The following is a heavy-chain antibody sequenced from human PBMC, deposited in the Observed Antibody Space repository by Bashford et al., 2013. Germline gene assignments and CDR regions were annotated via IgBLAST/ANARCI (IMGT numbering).Heavy chain of an antibody. J-gene: IGHJ5*02. CDR2: INPSSGGT. V-gene: IGHV1-2*02. CDR3: ARDAWYGLSIPNNWFDP. Sequence: ASVKVSCKVSGYTFTDYYLHWLRQTPGQGLEWMGWINPSSGGTKYPQKFQGRVIMTRDTSISTAYLELTSLTSDDTAVYYCARDAWYGLSIPNNWFDPWGQGTLVTVSS. D-gene: IGHD3/OR15-3a*01. CDR1: GYTFTDYY.